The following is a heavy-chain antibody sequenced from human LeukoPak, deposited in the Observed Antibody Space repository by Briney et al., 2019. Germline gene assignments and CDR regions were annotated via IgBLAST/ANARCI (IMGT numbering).Heavy chain of an antibody. D-gene: IGHD6-19*01. CDR1: GFTFDDYG. V-gene: IGHV3-9*03. CDR3: ASSGWFTGDAFDI. Sequence: QPGGSLRLSCAASGFTFDDYGMSWVRQAPGKGLEWVSGISWNSGSIGYADSVKGRFTISRDNAKNSLYLQMNSLRVEDMALYYCASSGWFTGDAFDIWGQGTMVTVSS. J-gene: IGHJ3*02. CDR2: ISWNSGSI.